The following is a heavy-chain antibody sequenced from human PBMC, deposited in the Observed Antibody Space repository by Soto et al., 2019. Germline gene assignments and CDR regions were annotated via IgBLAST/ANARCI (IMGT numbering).Heavy chain of an antibody. V-gene: IGHV4-59*01. Sequence: SETLSLTCTVSGGSISSYYWSWIRQPPGKGLEWIGYIYYSGSTNYNPSLKSRVTISVDTSKNQFSLKLSSVTAADTAVYYCARSQYPAGDFWSGYYTARYYYYYMDVWGKGTTVTVSS. CDR2: IYYSGST. J-gene: IGHJ6*03. D-gene: IGHD3-3*01. CDR3: ARSQYPAGDFWSGYYTARYYYYYMDV. CDR1: GGSISSYY.